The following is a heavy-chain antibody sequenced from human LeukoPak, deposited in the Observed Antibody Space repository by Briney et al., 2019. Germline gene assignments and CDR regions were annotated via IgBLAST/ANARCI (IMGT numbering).Heavy chain of an antibody. CDR1: GYTLTELS. CDR3: TTAATMVRGVDTYYYYYMDV. V-gene: IGHV1-24*01. CDR2: FAPEDGET. J-gene: IGHJ6*03. D-gene: IGHD3-10*01. Sequence: ASVKVSCKVSGYTLTELSMHWVRQAPGKGLEWMVGFAPEDGETIYAQKFQGRVTMTEDTSTDTAYMELSSLRSEDTAVYYCTTAATMVRGVDTYYYYYMDVWGKGTTVTISS.